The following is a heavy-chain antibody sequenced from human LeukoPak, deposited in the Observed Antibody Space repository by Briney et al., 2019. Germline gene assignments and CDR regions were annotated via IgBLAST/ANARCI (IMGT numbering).Heavy chain of an antibody. CDR1: GLTVSSSY. V-gene: IGHV3-53*01. D-gene: IGHD6-13*01. Sequence: GGSLRLSCAVSGLTVSSSYMSWVRQAPGKGLEWVSVIYGGGSTYYADSVKGRFTISRDNSKNTLYLQMNSLRAEDTSVYYCARSDGIAAAGPFDYWGQGTLVTVSS. J-gene: IGHJ4*02. CDR3: ARSDGIAAAGPFDY. CDR2: IYGGGST.